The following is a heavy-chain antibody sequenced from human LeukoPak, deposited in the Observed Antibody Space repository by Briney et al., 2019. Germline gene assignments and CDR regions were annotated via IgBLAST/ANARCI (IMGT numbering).Heavy chain of an antibody. D-gene: IGHD5-12*01. CDR1: GGSFSGYY. J-gene: IGHJ4*02. V-gene: IGHV4-34*01. Sequence: SETLSLTCAVYGGSFSGYYWSWIRQPPGKGLEWIGEINHSGSTNYNPSLKSRVTISVDTSKNQFSLKLSSVTAADTAVYYCARGWLRWGYFDYWGQGTLVTVSS. CDR3: ARGWLRWGYFDY. CDR2: INHSGST.